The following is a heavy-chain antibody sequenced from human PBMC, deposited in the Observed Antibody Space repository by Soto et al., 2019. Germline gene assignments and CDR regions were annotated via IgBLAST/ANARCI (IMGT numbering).Heavy chain of an antibody. Sequence: GSLRLSRAPSGFSLSSYGMHWVRQAPGKGLEWVAVIWYDGSNKYYADSVKGRFTISRDNSKNTLYLQMNSLSAEDTAAYHCARDGPLRDLSPCEYWGQGTPVTV. CDR3: ARDGPLRDLSPCEY. CDR2: IWYDGSNK. J-gene: IGHJ4*02. V-gene: IGHV3-33*01. CDR1: GFSLSSYG.